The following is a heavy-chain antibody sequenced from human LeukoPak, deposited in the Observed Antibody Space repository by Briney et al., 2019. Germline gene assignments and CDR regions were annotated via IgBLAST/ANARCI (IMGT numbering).Heavy chain of an antibody. D-gene: IGHD3-22*01. V-gene: IGHV4-38-2*02. CDR3: ARVHYYDSSADSLCYFDY. J-gene: IGHJ4*02. CDR1: GYSISSGYY. Sequence: SETLSLTCTVSGYSISSGYYWGWIRQPPGKGLEWFGSIYHSGNTYYNPSLKSRVTISVDTSRNQFSLKLSSVTAADTAVYYCARVHYYDSSADSLCYFDYWGQGTLVAVSP. CDR2: IYHSGNT.